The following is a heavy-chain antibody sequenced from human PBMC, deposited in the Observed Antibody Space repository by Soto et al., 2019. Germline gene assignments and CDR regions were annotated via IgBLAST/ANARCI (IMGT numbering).Heavy chain of an antibody. J-gene: IGHJ6*02. CDR3: ARHDCISTSCYYYYYYSMDV. Sequence: SVKVSCKTSGGTFSSYAISWVRQAPGQGLECMGVIIPIFDTANYAQKFQGRVTITADESTSTAYMELSSLRSEDTAVYYFARHDCISTSCYYYYYYSMDVWGQGTTVTVSS. D-gene: IGHD2-2*01. CDR2: IIPIFDTA. V-gene: IGHV1-69*13. CDR1: GGTFSSYA.